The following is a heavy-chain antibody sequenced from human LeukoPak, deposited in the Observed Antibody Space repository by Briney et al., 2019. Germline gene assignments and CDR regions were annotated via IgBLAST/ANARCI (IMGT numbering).Heavy chain of an antibody. Sequence: SVKASCKASGGTFSSYAISWVRQAPGQGLEWMGGIIPIFGTANYAQKFQGRVTITADESTSTAYMELSSLRSEDTAVYYCARGGDIVVVPAAYHFDYWGQGTLVTVSS. D-gene: IGHD2-2*01. CDR2: IIPIFGTA. CDR1: GGTFSSYA. V-gene: IGHV1-69*13. J-gene: IGHJ4*02. CDR3: ARGGDIVVVPAAYHFDY.